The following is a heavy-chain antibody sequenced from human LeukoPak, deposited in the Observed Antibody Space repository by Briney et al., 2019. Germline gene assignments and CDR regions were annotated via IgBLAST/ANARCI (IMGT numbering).Heavy chain of an antibody. CDR2: ISAYNGNT. J-gene: IGHJ5*02. D-gene: IGHD6-19*01. CDR1: GYTFTSYG. Sequence: GASVKVSCKASGYTFTSYGISWVRQAPGQGLEWMGWISAYNGNTNYAQKLQGRVTMTRDTSTSTVYMELSSLRSEDTAVYYCARDPVAGNNWFDPWGQGTLVTVSS. CDR3: ARDPVAGNNWFDP. V-gene: IGHV1-18*01.